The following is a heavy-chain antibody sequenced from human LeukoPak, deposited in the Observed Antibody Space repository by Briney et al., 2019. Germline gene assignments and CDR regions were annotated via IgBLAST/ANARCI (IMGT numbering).Heavy chain of an antibody. J-gene: IGHJ6*02. CDR2: IWYDGSNK. D-gene: IGHD3-16*01. CDR3: ARVGGPDLYYGMDV. V-gene: IGHV3-33*01. CDR1: GFTFSSYG. Sequence: GGSLRLSCAASGFTFSSYGMHWVRQAPGKGLEWVAVIWYDGSNKYYADSVKGRFTISRDNSKNTLYLQMNSLRAEDTAVYYCARVGGPDLYYGMDVWGQGTTVTVSS.